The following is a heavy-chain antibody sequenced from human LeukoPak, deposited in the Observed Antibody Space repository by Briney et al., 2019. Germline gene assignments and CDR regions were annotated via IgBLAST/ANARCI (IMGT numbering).Heavy chain of an antibody. CDR1: GGSISSYY. J-gene: IGHJ4*02. Sequence: SETLSLTCTVSGGSISSYYWSWIRQPPGKGLEWIGYIYYSGSTNYNPSLKSRVTISVDTSKNQFSLKLSSVTAADTAVYYCARGPEVKYHDILTGYISPLMGWGQGTLVTVSS. CDR3: ARGPEVKYHDILTGYISPLMG. V-gene: IGHV4-59*01. CDR2: IYYSGST. D-gene: IGHD3-9*01.